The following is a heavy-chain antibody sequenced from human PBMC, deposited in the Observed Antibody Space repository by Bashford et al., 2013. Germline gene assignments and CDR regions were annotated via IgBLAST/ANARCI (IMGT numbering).Heavy chain of an antibody. Sequence: WVRQAPGQGLEWMGIINPSGGGTTYAQNFQARVTMTRDTSTSTVYFELSSLRSEDTAVYFCASERSDSANAFDIWGQGTVVTVSS. V-gene: IGHV1-46*01. J-gene: IGHJ3*02. CDR3: ASERSDSANAFDI. CDR2: INPSGGGT. D-gene: IGHD2-21*01.